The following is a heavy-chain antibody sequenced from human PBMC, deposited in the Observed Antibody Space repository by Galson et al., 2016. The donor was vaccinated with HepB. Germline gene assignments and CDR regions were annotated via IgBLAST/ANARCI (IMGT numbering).Heavy chain of an antibody. CDR2: ISYDGSNK. Sequence: SLRLSCAASGFTFSSYAMHWVRQAPGKGLEWVAVISYDGSNKYYADSVKGRFTIARDNSTNTLYLQMNSLRAEDTAVYYCARAASKSDFWSGYKYYGMDVWGQGTTVTVSS. V-gene: IGHV3-30-3*01. J-gene: IGHJ6*02. CDR3: ARAASKSDFWSGYKYYGMDV. D-gene: IGHD3-3*01. CDR1: GFTFSSYA.